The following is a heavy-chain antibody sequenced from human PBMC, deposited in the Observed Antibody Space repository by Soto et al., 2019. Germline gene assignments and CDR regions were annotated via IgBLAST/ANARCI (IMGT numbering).Heavy chain of an antibody. D-gene: IGHD1-1*01. J-gene: IGHJ4*02. Sequence: QVQLVESGGGVVQPGRSLRLSCAASGFTFSSYGMHWVRQAPGKGLEWVAVIWYDGSNKYYADSVKGRFTISRDNSKNTLYLQMNSLRAEDTAVYYCERNEMELDYWGQGTLVTVSS. CDR3: ERNEMELDY. V-gene: IGHV3-33*01. CDR1: GFTFSSYG. CDR2: IWYDGSNK.